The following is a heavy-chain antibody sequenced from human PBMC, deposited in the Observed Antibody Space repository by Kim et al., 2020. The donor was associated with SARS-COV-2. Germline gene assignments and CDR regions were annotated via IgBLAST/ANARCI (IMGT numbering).Heavy chain of an antibody. J-gene: IGHJ4*02. CDR3: ARASEWELLRYFDY. D-gene: IGHD1-26*01. CDR1: GFTFSSYS. V-gene: IGHV3-21*01. CDR2: ISSSSSYI. Sequence: GGSLRLSCAASGFTFSSYSMNWVRQAPGKGLEWVSSISSSSSYIYYADSVKGRFTISRDNAKNSLYLQMNSLRAEDTAVYYCARASEWELLRYFDYWGQGPLVTVSS.